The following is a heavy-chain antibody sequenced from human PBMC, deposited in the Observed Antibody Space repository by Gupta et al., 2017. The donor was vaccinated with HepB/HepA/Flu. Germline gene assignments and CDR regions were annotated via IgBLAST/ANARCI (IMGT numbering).Heavy chain of an antibody. Sequence: EVQLLESGGGLEPAGGSLRLPCAGSGFSFVHYAMTWVRQAPGKGLEWVSGSSGSGDETYYEDSVKGRFTISRDNSKSTLYLQINSLRAEDTATYYCLKGGWYSTCDYWGQGTLRTVSS. V-gene: IGHV3-23*01. CDR3: LKGGWYSTCDY. CDR1: GFSFVHYA. J-gene: IGHJ4*02. D-gene: IGHD2-15*01. CDR2: SSGSGDET.